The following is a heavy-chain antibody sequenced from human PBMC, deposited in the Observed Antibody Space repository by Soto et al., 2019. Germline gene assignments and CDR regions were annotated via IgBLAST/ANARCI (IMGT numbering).Heavy chain of an antibody. D-gene: IGHD6-13*01. J-gene: IGHJ3*01. CDR1: GGTFSSYA. Sequence: QVQLVQSGAEVKKPGSSVKVSCNASGGTFSSYAISWVRQSPGQGLEWMGGIIPIFGTANYAQKFRGRVTIAADESTSTAYMELSSRGSEETALYYCASWRQQKLGLPEAFDPWGQGTTVTVSS. V-gene: IGHV1-69*01. CDR3: ASWRQQKLGLPEAFDP. CDR2: IIPIFGTA.